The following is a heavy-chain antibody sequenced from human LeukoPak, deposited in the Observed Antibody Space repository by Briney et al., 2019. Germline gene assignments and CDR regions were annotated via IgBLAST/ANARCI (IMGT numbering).Heavy chain of an antibody. CDR2: IYPGDSNT. V-gene: IGHV5-51*01. D-gene: IGHD3-16*01. J-gene: IGHJ4*02. CDR1: GYSFTSYW. Sequence: GESLKISCKGSGYSFTSYWIAWVRQMPGKGLELMGIIYPGDSNTKYSPSFQGHVTISADKSISTAYLQWSSLKASDTAMYYCARHYYDYVWGSYGIDYWGQGTLVTVSS. CDR3: ARHYYDYVWGSYGIDY.